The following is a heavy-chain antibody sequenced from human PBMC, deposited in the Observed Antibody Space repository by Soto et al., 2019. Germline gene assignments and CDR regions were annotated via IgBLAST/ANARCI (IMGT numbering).Heavy chain of an antibody. J-gene: IGHJ4*02. CDR3: ARARDGLNSSGYYPSSRVAFDY. Sequence: PSETLSLTCTVSGGSISSGGYYWSWIRQHPGKGLEWIGYIYYSGSTYYNPSLKSRVTISVDTSKNQFSLKLSSVTAADTAVYYCARARDGLNSSGYYPSSRVAFDYWGQGTLVTVSS. CDR1: GGSISSGGYY. D-gene: IGHD3-22*01. V-gene: IGHV4-31*03. CDR2: IYYSGST.